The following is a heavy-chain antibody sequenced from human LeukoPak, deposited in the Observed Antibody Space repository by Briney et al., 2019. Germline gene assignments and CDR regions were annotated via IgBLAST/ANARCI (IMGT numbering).Heavy chain of an antibody. CDR3: AHRTRITIFGVVMQAFDY. Sequence: SGPTLVNPTQTLTLTCTFSGFSLSTSGVGVGWIRQPPGKALEWLALIYWDDDKRYSPSLKSRLTITKDTSKNQVVLTMTNMDPVDTATYYCAHRTRITIFGVVMQAFDYWGQGTLVTVSS. CDR2: IYWDDDK. V-gene: IGHV2-5*02. J-gene: IGHJ4*02. CDR1: GFSLSTSGVG. D-gene: IGHD3-3*01.